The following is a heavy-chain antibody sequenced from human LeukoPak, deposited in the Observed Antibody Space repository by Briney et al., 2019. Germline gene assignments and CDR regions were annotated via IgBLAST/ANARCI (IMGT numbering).Heavy chain of an antibody. Sequence: PGGSLGLSCAASGFTFSSYEMNWVRQAPGKGLEWVSYISSSGSTIYYADSVKGRFTISRDNAKNSLYLQMNSLRAEDTAVYYCAGSRGYSYGYIDPFDYWGQGTLVTVSS. V-gene: IGHV3-48*03. CDR3: AGSRGYSYGYIDPFDY. J-gene: IGHJ4*02. CDR2: ISSSGSTI. D-gene: IGHD5-18*01. CDR1: GFTFSSYE.